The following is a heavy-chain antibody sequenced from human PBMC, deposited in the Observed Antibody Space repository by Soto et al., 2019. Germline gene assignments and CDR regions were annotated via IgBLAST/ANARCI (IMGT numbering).Heavy chain of an antibody. J-gene: IGHJ5*02. CDR1: GGSISSSSYY. CDR2: IYYSGST. Sequence: TVSGGSISSSSYYWGWIRQPPGKGLEWIGSIYYSGSTYYNPSLKSRVTISVDTSKNQFSLKLSSVTAADTAVYYCARTFENNNWFDPWGQGXLVTVYS. CDR3: ARTFENNNWFDP. V-gene: IGHV4-39*01.